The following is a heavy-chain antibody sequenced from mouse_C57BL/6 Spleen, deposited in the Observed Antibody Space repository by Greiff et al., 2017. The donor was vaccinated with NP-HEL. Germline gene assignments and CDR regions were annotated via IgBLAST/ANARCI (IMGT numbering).Heavy chain of an antibody. Sequence: VQLQQPGAELVMPGASVKLSCKASGYTFTSYWMHWVKQRPGQGLEWIGEIDPSDSYTNYNQKFKGKSTLTVDKSSSTAYMQLSSLTSEDSAVYYCARQGTLEYWGQGTTLTVSS. CDR3: ARQGTLEY. D-gene: IGHD3-1*01. V-gene: IGHV1-69*01. CDR1: GYTFTSYW. J-gene: IGHJ2*01. CDR2: IDPSDSYT.